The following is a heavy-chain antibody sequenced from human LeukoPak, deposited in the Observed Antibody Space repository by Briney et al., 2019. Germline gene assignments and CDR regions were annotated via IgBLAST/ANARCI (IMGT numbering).Heavy chain of an antibody. Sequence: GASVKVFCKAFGYTSTSPDINWVRQATGRGLEWLGWMNPRDDTGYAQKFQGRVTLTRDTSTNTAYMELSSLRSEDTAVYFCARYTPGHAFDIWGQGTMVTVS. D-gene: IGHD1-14*01. CDR3: ARYTPGHAFDI. CDR1: GYTSTSPD. V-gene: IGHV1-8*02. J-gene: IGHJ3*02. CDR2: MNPRDDT.